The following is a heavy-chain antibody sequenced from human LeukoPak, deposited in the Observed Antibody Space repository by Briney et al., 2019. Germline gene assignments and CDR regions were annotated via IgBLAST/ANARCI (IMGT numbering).Heavy chain of an antibody. J-gene: IGHJ1*01. V-gene: IGHV3-30-3*01. CDR2: ISYDGSNK. CDR1: GFTFSSYA. D-gene: IGHD1-26*01. Sequence: GGSLRLSCAASGFTFSSYAMHWVRQAPGKGLEWVAVISYDGSNKYYADSVKGRFTISRDNSKNTLYLQMNSLRAEDTAVYYCASRPIVGARYFQHWGQGTLVTVSS. CDR3: ASRPIVGARYFQH.